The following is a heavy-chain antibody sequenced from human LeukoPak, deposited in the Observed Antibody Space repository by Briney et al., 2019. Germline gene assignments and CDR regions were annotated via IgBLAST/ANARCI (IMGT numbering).Heavy chain of an antibody. D-gene: IGHD1-26*01. CDR1: GGSFSGYY. CDR3: ANISGSYNGFAI. Sequence: SETLSLTCAVYGGSFSGYYWSWIRQPPGKGLEWIGEISHRGSTNSNPSLKSRVTMSVDTSKNQFSLKLRSVNAADTAVYYCANISGSYNGFAIWGQGTMVTVSS. V-gene: IGHV4-34*01. J-gene: IGHJ3*02. CDR2: ISHRGST.